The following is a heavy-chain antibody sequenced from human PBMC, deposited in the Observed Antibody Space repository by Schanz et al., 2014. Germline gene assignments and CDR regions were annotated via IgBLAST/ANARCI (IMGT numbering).Heavy chain of an antibody. CDR2: IISILGIP. Sequence: QVQLVQSGAEVKKPGASVKVSCKASGYTFTSYGINWVRQAPGQGLEWMGRIISILGIPNYAQKFQGRVTFTADKSTSTAYMELSSLRSEDTAVYYCARGGSMVQEINFAYWGQGSLVTVSS. CDR3: ARGGSMVQEINFAY. V-gene: IGHV1-69*04. CDR1: GYTFTSYG. J-gene: IGHJ4*02. D-gene: IGHD3-10*01.